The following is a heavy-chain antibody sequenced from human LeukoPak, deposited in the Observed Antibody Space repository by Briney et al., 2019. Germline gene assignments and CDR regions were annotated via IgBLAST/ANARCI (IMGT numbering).Heavy chain of an antibody. CDR3: ASEAATGYYFDY. J-gene: IGHJ4*02. Sequence: ASVKASCKASVGTFSSYAISWVRQAPGQGLEWMGGIIPIFGTANYAQKFQGRVTITADESTSTAYMELSSLRSEDTAVYYCASEAATGYYFDYWGQGTLVTVSS. V-gene: IGHV1-69*13. D-gene: IGHD2-15*01. CDR1: VGTFSSYA. CDR2: IIPIFGTA.